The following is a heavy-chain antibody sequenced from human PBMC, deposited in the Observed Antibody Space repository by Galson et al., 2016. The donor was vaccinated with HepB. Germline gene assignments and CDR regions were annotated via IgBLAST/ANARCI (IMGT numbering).Heavy chain of an antibody. J-gene: IGHJ6*02. CDR1: GYTFTTYG. CDR3: AGARDYYFYSMDV. Sequence: SVKVSCKASGYTFTTYGISWVRQAPGQGLEWMGWITTVTGNTNYAQKFQGRVTMTTDTSTNTAYMELRSLRSDDTAVYYCAGARDYYFYSMDVWGQGTTVTVSS. V-gene: IGHV1-18*01. CDR2: ITTVTGNT.